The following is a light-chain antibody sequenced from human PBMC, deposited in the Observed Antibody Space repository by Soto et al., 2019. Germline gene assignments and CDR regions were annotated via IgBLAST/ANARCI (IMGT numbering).Light chain of an antibody. CDR1: QSIKNN. V-gene: IGKV3-15*01. Sequence: IVMTQSPATLSVSPGERATLSCRASQSIKNNYLAWYQQKPGQAPRLLMYGISIRATGFPARFSASGSGTEFTLTICSLQSEDFAVYYCQQYSSWPLTFGGGTKVEIK. CDR2: GIS. J-gene: IGKJ4*01. CDR3: QQYSSWPLT.